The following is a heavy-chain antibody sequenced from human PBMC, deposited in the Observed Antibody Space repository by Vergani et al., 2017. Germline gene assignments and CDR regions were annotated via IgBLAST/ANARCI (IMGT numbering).Heavy chain of an antibody. CDR3: ARDAPGSREFDY. Sequence: EVQLVESGGGLVQPGGSLRLSCAASGFTFSSYDMHWVRQATGKGLEWVSAIGTAGDTYYPGSVKGRFTISRENAKNYLYLQMNSLRAGDTAVYYCARDAPGSREFDYWGQGTLVTVSS. D-gene: IGHD6-13*01. CDR1: GFTFSSYD. V-gene: IGHV3-13*01. CDR2: IGTAGDT. J-gene: IGHJ4*02.